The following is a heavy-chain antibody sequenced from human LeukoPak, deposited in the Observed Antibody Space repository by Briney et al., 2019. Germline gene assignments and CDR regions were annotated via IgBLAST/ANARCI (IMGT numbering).Heavy chain of an antibody. D-gene: IGHD2-21*01. CDR1: GFNLASYM. CDR2: ISSSSSYI. CDR3: ARRCGGDCHSFDY. J-gene: IGHJ4*02. V-gene: IGHV3-21*01. Sequence: GGSLRLSCAASGFNLASYMLNWVRQAPGKGLEWVSSISSSSSYIYYADSVKGRFTISRDNAKNSLYLQMNSLRAEDTAVYYCARRCGGDCHSFDYWGQGTLVTVSS.